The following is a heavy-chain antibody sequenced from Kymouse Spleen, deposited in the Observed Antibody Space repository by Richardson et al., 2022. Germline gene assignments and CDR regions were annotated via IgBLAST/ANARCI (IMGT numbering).Heavy chain of an antibody. CDR2: INHSGST. CDR1: GGSFSGYY. D-gene: IGHD6-13*01. J-gene: IGHJ4*02. V-gene: IGHV4-34*01. CDR3: ARGEQLGYFDY. Sequence: QVQLQQWGAGLLKPSETLSLTCAVYGGSFSGYYWSWIRQPPGKGLEWIGEINHSGSTNYNPSLKSRVTISVDTSKNQFSLKLSSVTAADTAVYYCARGEQLGYFDYWGQGTLVTVSS.